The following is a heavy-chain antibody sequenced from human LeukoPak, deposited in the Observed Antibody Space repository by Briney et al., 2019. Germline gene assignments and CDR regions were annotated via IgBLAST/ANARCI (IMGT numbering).Heavy chain of an antibody. Sequence: QTGGSLRLSCAASGFTFSSYRMSWVRQAPGKGLEWVANIKHDGSEKHYVDSVKGRFTISRDNAKNSLHLRMNSLRAEDTAVYYCATERAGERPRPLLSYYYMDVWGKGTTVTISS. CDR1: GFTFSSYR. D-gene: IGHD3-16*01. V-gene: IGHV3-7*01. CDR2: IKHDGSEK. CDR3: ATERAGERPRPLLSYYYMDV. J-gene: IGHJ6*03.